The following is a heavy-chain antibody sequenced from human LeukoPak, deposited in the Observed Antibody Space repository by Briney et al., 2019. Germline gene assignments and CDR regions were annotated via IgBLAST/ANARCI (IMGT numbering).Heavy chain of an antibody. V-gene: IGHV4-59*08. Sequence: PSETLSLTCTVSGGSISSYYWSWIRQPPGKGLEWIGYIYYSGSTNYNPFLKSRVTISVDTSKNQFSLKLSSVTAADTAVYYCARRMFSGTATNWFDPWGQGTLVTVSS. CDR2: IYYSGST. J-gene: IGHJ5*02. D-gene: IGHD6-13*01. CDR1: GGSISSYY. CDR3: ARRMFSGTATNWFDP.